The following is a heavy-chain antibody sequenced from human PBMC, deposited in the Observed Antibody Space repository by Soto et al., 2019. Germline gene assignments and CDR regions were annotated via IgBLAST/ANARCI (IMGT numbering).Heavy chain of an antibody. D-gene: IGHD3-22*01. CDR3: ARLCVHYYDSSGYPDY. CDR1: GGSISSSSYY. V-gene: IGHV4-39*01. Sequence: PSETLSLTCTVSGGSISSSSYYWGWIRQPPGKGLEWIGSIYYSGSTYYNPSLKSRVTISVDTSKNQFSLKLSSVTAADTAVYYCARLCVHYYDSSGYPDYWGQGTLVTVSS. J-gene: IGHJ4*02. CDR2: IYYSGST.